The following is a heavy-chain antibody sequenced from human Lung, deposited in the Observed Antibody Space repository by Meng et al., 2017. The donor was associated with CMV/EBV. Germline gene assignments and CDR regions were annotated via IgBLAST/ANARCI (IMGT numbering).Heavy chain of an antibody. V-gene: IGHV4-34*01. Sequence: SETXSLTCAVYGGSFSGYYWSWIRQPPGKGLEWIGEINHSGSTSYNPSLKSRVTISVDTSKNQFSLKLSSVTAADTAVYYCARAFGGTIFGVVNYYYGMDVXGQGXTVTVSS. D-gene: IGHD3-3*01. CDR2: INHSGST. J-gene: IGHJ6*02. CDR1: GGSFSGYY. CDR3: ARAFGGTIFGVVNYYYGMDV.